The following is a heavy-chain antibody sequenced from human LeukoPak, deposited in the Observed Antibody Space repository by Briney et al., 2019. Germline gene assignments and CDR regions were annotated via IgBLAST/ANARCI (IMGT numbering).Heavy chain of an antibody. D-gene: IGHD3/OR15-3a*01. V-gene: IGHV7-4-1*02. CDR3: ARDFWTGALSPLDY. Sequence: ASVKVSCKASGYTFTSYAMNWVRQAPEQGLEWMGWINTNTGNPTYAQGFTGRFVFSLDTSVSTAYLQISSLKAEDTAVYYCARDFWTGALSPLDYWGQGTLVTVSS. CDR2: INTNTGNP. J-gene: IGHJ4*02. CDR1: GYTFTSYA.